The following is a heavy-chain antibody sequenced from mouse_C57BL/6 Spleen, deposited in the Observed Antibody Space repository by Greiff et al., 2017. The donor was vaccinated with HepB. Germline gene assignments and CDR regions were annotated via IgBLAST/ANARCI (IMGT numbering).Heavy chain of an antibody. CDR3: ARGEYYGSLDY. J-gene: IGHJ2*01. D-gene: IGHD1-1*01. Sequence: VKLVESGAELVRPGTSVKMSCKASGYTFTNYWIGWAKQRPGHGLEWIGDIYPGGGYTNYNEKFKGKATLTADKSSSTAYMQFSSLTSEDSAIYYCARGEYYGSLDYWGQGTTLTVSS. CDR1: GYTFTNYW. V-gene: IGHV1-63*01. CDR2: IYPGGGYT.